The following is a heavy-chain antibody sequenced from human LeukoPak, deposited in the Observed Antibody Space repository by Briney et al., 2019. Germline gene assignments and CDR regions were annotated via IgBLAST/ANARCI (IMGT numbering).Heavy chain of an antibody. CDR3: ARHRYFDY. J-gene: IGHJ4*02. V-gene: IGHV3-21*01. CDR1: EFNFNSYT. CDR2: ITSSGNSQ. Sequence: GGSLRLSCAASEFNFNSYTMNWVRQPPGKGLEWVSSITSSGNSQDYIDSVKGRFAISRGNTKNSLFLQMNNLRAEDTAIYFCARHRYFDYWGQGALVTVSS.